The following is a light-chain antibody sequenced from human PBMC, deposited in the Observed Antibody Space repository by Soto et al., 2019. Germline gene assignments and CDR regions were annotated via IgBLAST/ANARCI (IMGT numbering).Light chain of an antibody. CDR2: GVT. CDR3: CSYAGTYTFEGV. V-gene: IGLV2-8*01. Sequence: QSVLTQPPSASGSPGESVTVSCTGASSDVGRYDYVSWYQQHPGKAPKLLIYGVTKRPSGVPDRFSGSKSGNTASLTVSGLQADDEAYYYCCSYAGTYTFEGVFGGGTKLTVL. CDR1: SSDVGRYDY. J-gene: IGLJ3*02.